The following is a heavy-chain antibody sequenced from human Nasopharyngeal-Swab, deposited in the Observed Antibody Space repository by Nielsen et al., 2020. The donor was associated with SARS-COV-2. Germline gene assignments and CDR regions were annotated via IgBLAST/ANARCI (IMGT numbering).Heavy chain of an antibody. V-gene: IGHV3-7*01. CDR1: GFTFSSYW. J-gene: IGHJ6*02. Sequence: GESLKISCAASGFTFSSYWMSWVRQAPGKGLEWVANIKQDGSEKYYVDSVKGRFTISRDNAKNSLYLQMNSLRAEDTAVYYCARDTYSGSSQLYYYGMDVWGQGTTVTVSS. CDR3: ARDTYSGSSQLYYYGMDV. D-gene: IGHD6-6*01. CDR2: IKQDGSEK.